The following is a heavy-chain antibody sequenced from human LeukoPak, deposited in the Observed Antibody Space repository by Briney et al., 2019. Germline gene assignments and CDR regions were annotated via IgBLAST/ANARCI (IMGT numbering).Heavy chain of an antibody. Sequence: PGGSLRLSCAASGFTFNSCWMTWVRQAPGKGLEWVANIKQEGTEKYYVDSVKGRCTISRDNAKNSIDLQLNSLRAEDTAVYYCARGLAHFDNWGQGTLVTVSS. CDR3: ARGLAHFDN. J-gene: IGHJ4*02. V-gene: IGHV3-7*01. D-gene: IGHD3-16*01. CDR2: IKQEGTEK. CDR1: GFTFNSCW.